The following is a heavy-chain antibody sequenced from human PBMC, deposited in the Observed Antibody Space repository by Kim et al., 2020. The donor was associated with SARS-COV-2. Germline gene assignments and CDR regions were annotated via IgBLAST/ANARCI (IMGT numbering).Heavy chain of an antibody. CDR1: GFTFSSYG. J-gene: IGHJ6*02. CDR3: AKEEGSGYSSGWSYYYYGVGV. Sequence: GGSLRLSCAASGFTFSSYGMHWVRQAPGKGLEWVAVISYDGSNKYYADSVKGRFTISRDNSKNTLYLQMNSLRAEDTAVYYCAKEEGSGYSSGWSYYYYGVGVCGQGTTVTVSS. V-gene: IGHV3-30*18. D-gene: IGHD6-19*01. CDR2: ISYDGSNK.